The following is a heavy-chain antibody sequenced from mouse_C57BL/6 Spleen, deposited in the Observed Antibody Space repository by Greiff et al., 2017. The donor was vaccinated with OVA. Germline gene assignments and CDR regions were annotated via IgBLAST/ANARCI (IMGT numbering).Heavy chain of an antibody. V-gene: IGHV2-2*01. D-gene: IGHD1-1*01. Sequence: QVTLKESGPGLVQPSQSLSITCTVSGFSLTSYGVHWVRQSPGKGLEWLGVIWSGGSTDYNAAFISRLSISKDNSKSQVFFKMNSLQADDTAIYYCARKDYGSYWYFDVWGTGTTVTVSS. CDR1: GFSLTSYG. CDR3: ARKDYGSYWYFDV. CDR2: IWSGGST. J-gene: IGHJ1*03.